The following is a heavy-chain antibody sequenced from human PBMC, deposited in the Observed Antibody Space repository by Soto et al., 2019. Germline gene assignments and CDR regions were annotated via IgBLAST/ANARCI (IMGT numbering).Heavy chain of an antibody. J-gene: IGHJ3*02. Sequence: PGGSLRFSGAASGFTLSSYGMHWVRRAPGKGLEWLGAISYDGSNTYYADSVRGRFTFSRANSKNTPYLQMNSLRAEDTAGYSCPKLLGAAYPNAFVIWGQEAMV. CDR2: ISYDGSNT. CDR1: GFTLSSYG. V-gene: IGHV3-30*18. D-gene: IGHD1-26*01. CDR3: PKLLGAAYPNAFVI.